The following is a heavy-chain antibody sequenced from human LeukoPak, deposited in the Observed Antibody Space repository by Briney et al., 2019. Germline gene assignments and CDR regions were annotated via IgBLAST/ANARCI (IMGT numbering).Heavy chain of an antibody. D-gene: IGHD2-21*01. CDR2: ISRSGTNI. Sequence: GGSLRLSCAASGFIFSGYSMNWVRQAPGKGLEWVAYISRSGTNIYYADSVKGRCTISRDNAKNSLYLEMTSLRAEDTAVYYCVRDPIAGPDYFDYWGQGVLVTVSS. J-gene: IGHJ4*02. CDR3: VRDPIAGPDYFDY. CDR1: GFIFSGYS. V-gene: IGHV3-48*01.